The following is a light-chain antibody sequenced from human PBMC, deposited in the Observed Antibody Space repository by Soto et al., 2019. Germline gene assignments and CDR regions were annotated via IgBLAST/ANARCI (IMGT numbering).Light chain of an antibody. J-gene: IGKJ1*01. CDR3: QQYVVSPGT. CDR2: AAY. CDR1: ESVMGNY. Sequence: EIVLTQSPGTLSLSPGERATLSCRASESVMGNYLAWYQHKPGQTPRLLIYAAYIRATGIPDRFSGSGSGTDFTLTVTGLEPEDFAVYYCQQYVVSPGTFGQGTKVEIK. V-gene: IGKV3-20*01.